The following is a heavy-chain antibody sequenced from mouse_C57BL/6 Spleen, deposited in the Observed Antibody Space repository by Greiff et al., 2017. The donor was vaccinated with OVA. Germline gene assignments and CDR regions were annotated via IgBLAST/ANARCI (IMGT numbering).Heavy chain of an antibody. J-gene: IGHJ2*01. CDR1: GFTFSDYG. CDR3: ARTFMVPIDY. V-gene: IGHV5-17*01. D-gene: IGHD2-2*01. CDR2: ISSGSSTI. Sequence: EVNVVESGGGLVKPGGSLKLSCAASGFTFSDYGMHWVRQAPEKGLEWVAYISSGSSTIYYADTVTGRFTISRDNAKNTLFLQMTSLRSADTAMYYCARTFMVPIDYWGQGTTLTVSS.